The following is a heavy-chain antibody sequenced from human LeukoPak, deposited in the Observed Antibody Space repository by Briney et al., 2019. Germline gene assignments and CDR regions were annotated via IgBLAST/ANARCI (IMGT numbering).Heavy chain of an antibody. V-gene: IGHV3-64*01. CDR3: ARVLSGRGSLYDYYYYMDV. D-gene: IGHD3-10*01. CDR2: ISSNGGST. CDR1: GFTFSSYA. J-gene: IGHJ6*03. Sequence: GGSLRLSCAASGFTFSSYAMHWVRQAPGKGLEYVSAISSNGGSTYYANSVKGRFTISGDISKNTLYLQMNSLRAEDTAVYYCARVLSGRGSLYDYYYYMDVWGKGTTVTISS.